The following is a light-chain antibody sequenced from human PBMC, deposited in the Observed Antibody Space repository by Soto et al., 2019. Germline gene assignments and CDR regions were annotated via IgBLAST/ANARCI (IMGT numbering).Light chain of an antibody. J-gene: IGLJ1*01. Sequence: PQARSACGSRGPSVTISCTGTSSDVGGYNYVSWYQHHPGKAPKLIIYEVYKRPSGVPDRFSGSKSGNTAALTVSGLQAEDEADYYCSSYVGTNSYVFGTGTKVTVL. CDR1: SSDVGGYNY. V-gene: IGLV2-8*01. CDR3: SSYVGTNSYV. CDR2: EVY.